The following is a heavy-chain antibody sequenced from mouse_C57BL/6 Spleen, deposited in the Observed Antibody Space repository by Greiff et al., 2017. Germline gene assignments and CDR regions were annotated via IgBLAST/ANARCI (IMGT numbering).Heavy chain of an antibody. V-gene: IGHV5-4*01. CDR2: ISDGCSYT. J-gene: IGHJ2*01. CDR3: AREVGLDY. D-gene: IGHD1-1*02. CDR1: GFTFSSYA. Sequence: EVMLVESGGGLVKPGGSLILSCAASGFTFSSYAMSWVRQTPDKRLEWVATISDGCSYTYYPDNVKGRFTISRDNAKNNLYLQMSHLKSEDTAMYYCAREVGLDYWGQGTTLTVSS.